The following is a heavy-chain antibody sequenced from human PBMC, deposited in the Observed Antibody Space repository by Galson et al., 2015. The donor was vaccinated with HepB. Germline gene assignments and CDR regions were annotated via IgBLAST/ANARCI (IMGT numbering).Heavy chain of an antibody. V-gene: IGHV3-21*01. D-gene: IGHD3-22*01. Sequence: LRLSCAASGFTFSTYNMNWVRQAPGKGLEWVSSISSNSNYIYYADSVKGRFTISRDNAKNSLILQMNSLRAGEDTAVYYCARLVFYYDSIISNDAFDFRGQGTLVTVSS. CDR2: ISSNSNYI. J-gene: IGHJ3*01. CDR1: GFTFSTYN. CDR3: ARLVFYYDSIISNDAFDF.